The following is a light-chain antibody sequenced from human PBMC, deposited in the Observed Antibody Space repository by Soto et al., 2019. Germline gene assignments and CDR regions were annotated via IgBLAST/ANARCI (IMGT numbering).Light chain of an antibody. CDR3: LLDFSYFWA. V-gene: IGKV1-39*02. CDR1: QSISTY. CDR2: DAS. Sequence: DIQITQSPSALSASVGNRVTITCRASQSISTYLNWYQKKPGKAPNLLIYDASRLQSGVPSRFSGSGGGTDFTLSISSVQPEDFATYYCLLDFSYFWAFGQGTKVDIK. J-gene: IGKJ1*01.